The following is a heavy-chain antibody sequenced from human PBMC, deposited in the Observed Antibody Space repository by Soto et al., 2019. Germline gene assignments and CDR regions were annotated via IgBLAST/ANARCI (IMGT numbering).Heavy chain of an antibody. CDR3: AGAWGPSYYYGMDV. CDR1: GGTFSSYA. CDR2: IIPIFGTA. J-gene: IGHJ6*02. D-gene: IGHD3-16*01. Sequence: QVQLVQSGAEVKKPGSSVKVSCKASGGTFSSYAISWVRQAPGQGLEWMGGIIPIFGTADYAQKFQGRVAITADASTSTAYMGLSSLRSEDTAVCYCAGAWGPSYYYGMDVWGQGTTVTVSS. V-gene: IGHV1-69*12.